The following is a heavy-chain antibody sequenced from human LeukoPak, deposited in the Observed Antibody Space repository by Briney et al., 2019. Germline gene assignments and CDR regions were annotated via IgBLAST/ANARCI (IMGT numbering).Heavy chain of an antibody. J-gene: IGHJ3*02. CDR3: ARHTLVGARNAFDI. V-gene: IGHV4-59*08. Sequence: SETLSLTCTVSGGSISSYYWSWIRQPPGKGLEWIGYIYYSGNTNYNPSLKSRVTISLDTSKNHFSLKLSSVTAADTAVYYCARHTLVGARNAFDIWGQGTKVTVSS. CDR1: GGSISSYY. CDR2: IYYSGNT. D-gene: IGHD3-10*01.